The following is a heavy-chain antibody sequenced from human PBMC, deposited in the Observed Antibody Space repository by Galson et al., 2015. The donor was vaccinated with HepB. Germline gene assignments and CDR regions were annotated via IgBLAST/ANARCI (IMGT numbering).Heavy chain of an antibody. Sequence: SLRLSCAASGFSFSSYSMTWVRQAPGKGLEWVSGISGSADGTYYEDSVKGSFTISRDNSKETLYLHMSSLRAEDTAVYYCAKVAEHRETYFFDYWGQGTLITVSS. J-gene: IGHJ4*02. V-gene: IGHV3-23*01. CDR3: AKVAEHRETYFFDY. CDR1: GFSFSSYS. D-gene: IGHD2-21*01. CDR2: ISGSADGT.